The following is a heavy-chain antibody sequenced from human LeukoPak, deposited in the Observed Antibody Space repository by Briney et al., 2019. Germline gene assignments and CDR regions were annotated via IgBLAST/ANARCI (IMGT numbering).Heavy chain of an antibody. D-gene: IGHD3-16*01. J-gene: IGHJ3*02. V-gene: IGHV1-69*05. CDR3: ARGSITFGGVLGAFDI. Sequence: ASVKVSCKASGGTFSSYAISWVRQAPGHGLEWMGRIIPIFGTANYAQKFQGRVTITTDESTSTAYMELSSLRSEDTAVYYCARGSITFGGVLGAFDIWGQGTMVTVSS. CDR2: IIPIFGTA. CDR1: GGTFSSYA.